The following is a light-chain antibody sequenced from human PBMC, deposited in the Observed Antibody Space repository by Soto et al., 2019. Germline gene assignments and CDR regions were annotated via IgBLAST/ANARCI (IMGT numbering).Light chain of an antibody. CDR2: GAS. Sequence: EIVMPQSPATLSVSPGERATLSCRASQNIGSNLAWFQQKPGQGPRFLIYGASTRATGIPARFSGSGSGTEFTLTISSLQSEDFAVYYCQQYHNWYTFGQGTKLEIK. CDR1: QNIGSN. V-gene: IGKV3-15*01. CDR3: QQYHNWYT. J-gene: IGKJ2*01.